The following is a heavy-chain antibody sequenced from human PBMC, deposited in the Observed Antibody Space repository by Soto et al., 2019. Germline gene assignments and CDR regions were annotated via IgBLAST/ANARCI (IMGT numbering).Heavy chain of an antibody. J-gene: IGHJ4*02. CDR1: GFMFSNYA. Sequence: PGGSLRLSCAASGFMFSNYAMTWVRQAPGKGLEWVSAISGSGGSTYYAGSVKGRFTISRDNSKNTLYLQMNSLRAEDTAVYYCAKVFPRYSGYDHYFDYWGQGTLVTVSS. CDR3: AKVFPRYSGYDHYFDY. V-gene: IGHV3-23*01. CDR2: ISGSGGST. D-gene: IGHD5-12*01.